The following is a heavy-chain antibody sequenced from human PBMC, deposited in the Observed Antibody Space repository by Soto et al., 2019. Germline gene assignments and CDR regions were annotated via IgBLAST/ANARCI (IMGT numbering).Heavy chain of an antibody. CDR3: ARDTYSSSGYYYYYGMDV. Sequence: ASVKGSCKASGYTFTGYYMHWVRQVPGQGLEWMGWVNPNSGGTNYAQKLQGWVTMTRDTSISTAYMELSRLRSDDTAVYYCARDTYSSSGYYYYYGMDVWGQGTTVTVSS. J-gene: IGHJ6*02. D-gene: IGHD6-13*01. CDR2: VNPNSGGT. CDR1: GYTFTGYY. V-gene: IGHV1-2*04.